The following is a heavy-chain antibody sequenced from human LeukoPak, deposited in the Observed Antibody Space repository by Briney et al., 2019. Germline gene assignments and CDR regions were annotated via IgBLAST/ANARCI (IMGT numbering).Heavy chain of an antibody. CDR3: ARGPYSNYWFDP. CDR1: GYTFTSYA. D-gene: IGHD4-11*01. J-gene: IGHJ5*02. V-gene: IGHV1-3*01. Sequence: ASVKVSCKTSGYTFTSYAMHWMRLAPGQRLEWMGWINAGNGNTKYSQKFQDRVTITRDTSASTAYMELSSLRSEDTAVYFCARGPYSNYWFDPWGQGTLVTVSS. CDR2: INAGNGNT.